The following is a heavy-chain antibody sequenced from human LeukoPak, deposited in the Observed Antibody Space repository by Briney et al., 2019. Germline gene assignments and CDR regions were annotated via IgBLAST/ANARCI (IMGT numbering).Heavy chain of an antibody. CDR1: GYTFTGYY. V-gene: IGHV1-18*04. Sequence: ASVKVSCKASGYTFTGYYMHWVRQVPGQGLEWMGWISVYNGKTNYAQRVQGRVTMTTDTSTSTAYMELSSLRSEDTAVYYCAREQRSLGFDYWGQGTLVTVSS. CDR3: AREQRSLGFDY. D-gene: IGHD3-10*01. J-gene: IGHJ4*02. CDR2: ISVYNGKT.